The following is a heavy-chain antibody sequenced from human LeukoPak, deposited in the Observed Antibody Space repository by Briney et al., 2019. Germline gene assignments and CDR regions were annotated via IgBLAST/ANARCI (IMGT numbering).Heavy chain of an antibody. CDR3: ARRVEGTKDY. CDR1: GFTFSKSV. Sequence: PGGSLRLSCAASGFTFSKSVMSWVRQAPGKGLEWVSAISDSGERTDYGDSVKGRFTISGDNSKNTLYLQMNSLRAEDTAVYYCARRVEGTKDYWGQGTQVTVSS. V-gene: IGHV3-23*01. CDR2: ISDSGERT. J-gene: IGHJ4*02. D-gene: IGHD2-8*01.